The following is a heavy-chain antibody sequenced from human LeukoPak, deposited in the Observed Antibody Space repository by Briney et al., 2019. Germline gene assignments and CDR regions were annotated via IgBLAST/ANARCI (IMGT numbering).Heavy chain of an antibody. CDR2: ISGSGSST. Sequence: GGSLRLSCAASGFTFSSYAMTWVRQAPGKGLEWVSVISGSGSSTYYADSVKGGFTISRDNFKKALSLQMNSLRAEDTALYYCAKDSSVPYGITDWGQGTLVTVSS. V-gene: IGHV3-23*01. CDR3: AKDSSVPYGITD. CDR1: GFTFSSYA. D-gene: IGHD4-17*01. J-gene: IGHJ4*02.